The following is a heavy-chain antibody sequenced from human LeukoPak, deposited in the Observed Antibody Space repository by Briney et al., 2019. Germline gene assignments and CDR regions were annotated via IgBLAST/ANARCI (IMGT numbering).Heavy chain of an antibody. Sequence: GGSLRLSCAASRFTFSSYWMTWVRQAPGKGLEWVANIKQDGSEKYYVDSVKGRFTISRDNAKNSVYLQMNSLRADDTAVYYCARRSPYYDTSGYSGYFDSWGRGTLVTVSS. CDR2: IKQDGSEK. CDR3: ARRSPYYDTSGYSGYFDS. CDR1: RFTFSSYW. J-gene: IGHJ4*02. V-gene: IGHV3-7*01. D-gene: IGHD3-22*01.